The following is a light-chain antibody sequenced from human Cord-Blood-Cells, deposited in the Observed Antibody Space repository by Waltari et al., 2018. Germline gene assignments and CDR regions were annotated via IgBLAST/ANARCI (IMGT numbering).Light chain of an antibody. CDR1: QDIRNY. CDR3: QQYDNLPLT. Sequence: DIQMTQSPSSLSASVGDRVTITCQASQDIRNYFNWYQQKPGKAPKRLIYDASNLETGVPSRFSGSGSGTDFTFTISSLQPEDIATYYCQQYDNLPLTFGGGTKVEIK. V-gene: IGKV1-33*01. J-gene: IGKJ4*01. CDR2: DAS.